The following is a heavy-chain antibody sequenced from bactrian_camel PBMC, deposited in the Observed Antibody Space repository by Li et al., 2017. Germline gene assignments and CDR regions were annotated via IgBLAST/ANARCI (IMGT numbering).Heavy chain of an antibody. CDR1: GDTYNVGC. J-gene: IGHJ4*01. CDR2: QRDAAT. CDR3: AAIGQDWCYTQRPPAEYHY. D-gene: IGHD2*01. Sequence: HVQLVESGGGSVQSGGSLTLSCEASGDTYNVGCLGWFRQAPGKEPEGVAAQRDAATYYADSVKGRFSISRDVASRTLYLQMNSLKPEDTGMYYCAAIGQDWCYTQRPPAEYHYWGQGTQVTVS. V-gene: IGHV3S33*01.